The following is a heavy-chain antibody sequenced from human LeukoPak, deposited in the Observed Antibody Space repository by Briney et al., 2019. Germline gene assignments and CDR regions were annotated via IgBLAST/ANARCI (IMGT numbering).Heavy chain of an antibody. CDR2: INPNGGST. CDR1: GYTFTSYY. CDR3: ARSLTGGSGSYYKIFDY. Sequence: ASVKVSCKASGYTFTSYYMHWVRQAPGQGLEWIGIINPNGGSTSYAQKFQGRVTMTRDTSTSTVYMELSSLRSEDTAVYYCARSLTGGSGSYYKIFDYWGQGTLVTVSS. D-gene: IGHD3-10*01. V-gene: IGHV1-46*01. J-gene: IGHJ4*02.